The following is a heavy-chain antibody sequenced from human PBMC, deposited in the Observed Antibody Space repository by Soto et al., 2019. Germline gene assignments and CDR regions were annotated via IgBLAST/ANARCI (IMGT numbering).Heavy chain of an antibody. CDR1: GFTFSSSG. V-gene: IGHV3-30*18. J-gene: IGHJ4*02. CDR3: AKEESSGWYRTADY. D-gene: IGHD6-19*01. CDR2: IYYDGSEQ. Sequence: QVQLVESGGGVVQPGRSLRLSCAASGFTFSSSGRHWVRQAPGEGLEWVGVIYYDGSEQYYGDSVKGRFTISRDNSKNTLYLQMNSLRDEDTAVYYCAKEESSGWYRTADYWGQGTLVTVSS.